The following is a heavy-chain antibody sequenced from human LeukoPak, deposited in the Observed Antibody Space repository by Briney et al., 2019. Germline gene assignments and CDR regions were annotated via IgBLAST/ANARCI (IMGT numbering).Heavy chain of an antibody. J-gene: IGHJ5*02. CDR2: ISGSGGST. V-gene: IGHV3-23*01. CDR1: GFTFSSYA. D-gene: IGHD3-3*01. Sequence: GGSLRLSCAASGFTFSSYAMSWVRQAPGKGLEWVSAISGSGGSTYYADSVKGRFTISRDNSKNTLYLQMNSLRAEDTAVYYCAKGLGYDFWSGYYSDHWGQGTLVTVSS. CDR3: AKGLGYDFWSGYYSDH.